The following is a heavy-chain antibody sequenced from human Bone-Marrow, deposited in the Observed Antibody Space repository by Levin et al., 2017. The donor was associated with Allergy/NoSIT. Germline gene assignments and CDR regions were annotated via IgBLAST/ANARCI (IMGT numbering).Heavy chain of an antibody. V-gene: IGHV4-59*11. CDR2: GYHSGIT. Sequence: PSETLSLTCTVSGASITGHYWSWIRQPPGKGLEWIGYGYHSGITNYNPSLKSRVTISVDTSKTTFSPKLTSATAADTAVYYCAGGGGWLDFWGQGTLVTVSS. CDR3: AGGGGWLDF. CDR1: GASITGHY. J-gene: IGHJ4*02. D-gene: IGHD2-21*01.